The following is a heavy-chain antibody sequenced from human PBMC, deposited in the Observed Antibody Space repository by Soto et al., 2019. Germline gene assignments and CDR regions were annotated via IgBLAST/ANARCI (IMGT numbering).Heavy chain of an antibody. D-gene: IGHD6-13*01. CDR3: ARFGHSSSPRSSFYYYYYMDV. CDR2: IYHGGST. Sequence: ETLSLTCTASGGSVSIYHWSWLRQSPGKGLEWIGFIYHGGSTNYNPSLDSRATISQDTSKNQFSLKLSSVTAADTAVYFCARFGHSSSPRSSFYYYYYMDVWGKGTTVTAP. J-gene: IGHJ6*03. V-gene: IGHV4-59*08. CDR1: GGSVSIYH.